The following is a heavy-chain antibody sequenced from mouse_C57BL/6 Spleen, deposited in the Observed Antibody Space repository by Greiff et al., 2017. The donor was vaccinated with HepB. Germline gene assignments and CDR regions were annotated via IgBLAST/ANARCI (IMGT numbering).Heavy chain of an antibody. Sequence: VQLQQSGPELVKPGASVKISCKASGYAFSSSWMNWVKQRPGKGLEWIGRIYPGDGDTNYNGKFKGKATLTADKSSSTAYMQLSSLTSEDSAVYFCARSGYYGSRMDYWGQGTSVTVSS. J-gene: IGHJ4*01. D-gene: IGHD1-1*01. CDR2: IYPGDGDT. CDR3: ARSGYYGSRMDY. V-gene: IGHV1-82*01. CDR1: GYAFSSSW.